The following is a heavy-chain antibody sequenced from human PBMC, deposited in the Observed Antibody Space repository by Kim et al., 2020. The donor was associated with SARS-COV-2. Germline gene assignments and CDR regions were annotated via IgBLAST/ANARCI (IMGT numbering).Heavy chain of an antibody. CDR3: ARVSFDSFDF. CDR1: GGSVSSHANY. Sequence: SETLSLTCTVSGGSVSSHANYWIWIRQPPGKGLEWIGYLYYTSNTNYNPSLRGRVTISPDASKNQFSLRLSSVTAADTAVYFCARVSFDSFDFWGQGT. V-gene: IGHV4-61*08. CDR2: LYYTSNT. J-gene: IGHJ3*01.